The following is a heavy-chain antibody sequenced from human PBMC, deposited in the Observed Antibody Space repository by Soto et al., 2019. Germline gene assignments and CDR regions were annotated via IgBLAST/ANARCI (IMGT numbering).Heavy chain of an antibody. D-gene: IGHD2-15*01. J-gene: IGHJ4*02. CDR3: AKDTGRGGGSVFDY. V-gene: IGHV3-23*01. Sequence: GSLRLSCAPSGFIFSNYAMSWVRQARGKGLEWVSAISGSGADTYYTESVKGRFTISRDNFKNTLYLQMNSLRAEDTAVYYCAKDTGRGGGSVFDYWGQGTLVTVSS. CDR1: GFIFSNYA. CDR2: ISGSGADT.